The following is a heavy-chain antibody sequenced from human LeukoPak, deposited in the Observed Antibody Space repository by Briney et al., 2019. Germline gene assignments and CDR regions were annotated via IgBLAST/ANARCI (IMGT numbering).Heavy chain of an antibody. V-gene: IGHV3-33*06. CDR1: GFTFSSYG. Sequence: GGSLRLSCAASGFTFSSYGIHWVRQAPGKGLEWVAVIWYDGSNKYYADSVKGRFTISRDNSKNTLYLQMNSLRAEDTPVYYCAKGDGVVTYFDYWGQGTLVTASS. CDR3: AKGDGVVTYFDY. CDR2: IWYDGSNK. J-gene: IGHJ4*02. D-gene: IGHD4-23*01.